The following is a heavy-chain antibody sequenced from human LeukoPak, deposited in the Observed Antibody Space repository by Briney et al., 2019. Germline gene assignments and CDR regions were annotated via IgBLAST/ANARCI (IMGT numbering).Heavy chain of an antibody. V-gene: IGHV1-69*05. CDR2: LTQFFRRT. Sequence: GASVKVSCKASGGTFSSYAISWVRQAPGQGLEWMGGLTQFFRRTNYTQKLQGRLTITTDESSSTAYMELSDLRSDDTAVYYCATSESGRSWDWFAPWGQGTLVTVSS. CDR3: ATSESGRSWDWFAP. J-gene: IGHJ5*02. D-gene: IGHD3-10*01. CDR1: GGTFSSYA.